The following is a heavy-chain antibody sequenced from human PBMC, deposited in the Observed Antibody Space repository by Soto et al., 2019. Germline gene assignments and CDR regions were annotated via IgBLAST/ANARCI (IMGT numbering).Heavy chain of an antibody. CDR1: GFTFSSYA. CDR3: AKDRTTLWLQAAIRDAFDI. D-gene: IGHD2-2*01. CDR2: ISGSGGST. Sequence: EVQLLESGGGLVQPGGSLRLSCAASGFTFSSYAMSWVRQAPGKGLEWVSAISGSGGSTYYADSVTGRFTISRDNSKNTLYLQMTSLRAEDTAVYYCAKDRTTLWLQAAIRDAFDIWGQGTMVTVSS. V-gene: IGHV3-23*01. J-gene: IGHJ3*02.